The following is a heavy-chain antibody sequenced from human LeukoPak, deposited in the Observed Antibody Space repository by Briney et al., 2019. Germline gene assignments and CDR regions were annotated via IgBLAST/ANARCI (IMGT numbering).Heavy chain of an antibody. CDR2: IWYDGSNK. Sequence: GGSLRLSCAASGFTFSNYWMYWVRQAPGKGLEWVAVIWYDGSNKYYADSVKGRFTISRDNSKNTLYLQMNSLRAEDTAVYYCARAAYSSSSDDYWGQGTLVTVSS. J-gene: IGHJ4*02. D-gene: IGHD6-6*01. CDR3: ARAAYSSSSDDY. V-gene: IGHV3-33*08. CDR1: GFTFSNYW.